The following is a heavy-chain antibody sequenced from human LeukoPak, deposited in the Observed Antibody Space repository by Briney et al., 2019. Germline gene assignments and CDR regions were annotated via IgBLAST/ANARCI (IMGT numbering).Heavy chain of an antibody. D-gene: IGHD3-22*01. V-gene: IGHV4-38-2*02. CDR3: ARVSRDSSGYYYVDHWYFDL. CDR1: GYSISSGYY. Sequence: SETLSLTCTVSGYSISSGYYWGWIRQPPGKGLEWIGSIYHSGSTYYNPSLKSRVTISVDTSKNQFSLKLSSVTAADTAVYYCARVSRDSSGYYYVDHWYFDLWGRGTLVTVSS. J-gene: IGHJ2*01. CDR2: IYHSGST.